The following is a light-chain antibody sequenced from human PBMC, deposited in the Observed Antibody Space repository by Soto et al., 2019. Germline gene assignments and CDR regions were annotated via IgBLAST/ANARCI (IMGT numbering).Light chain of an antibody. Sequence: IQLTQSPSSLSAYVGDRVTITCRASQGISSNLAWYQQKPGKAPKLLIYAASRWHSGARPRFSGSGSGTDFTLTITSLQPEDFATYYCQQLNSYPSFTFGPGTKVDIK. CDR1: QGISSN. CDR2: AAS. V-gene: IGKV1-9*01. J-gene: IGKJ3*01. CDR3: QQLNSYPSFT.